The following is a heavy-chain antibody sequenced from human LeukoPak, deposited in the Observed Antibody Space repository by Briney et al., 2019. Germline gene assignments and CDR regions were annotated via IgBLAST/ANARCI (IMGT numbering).Heavy chain of an antibody. Sequence: GGSLRLSCSASGFPFSSYSMKWVRQAPGKGLEWVSYIGSSSSSIYYADSVKGRFTISRDNAKNSLYLQMNSLRAEDTAVYYCAREGEDSYCSGGSCYSNWFDPWGQGTLVTVSS. J-gene: IGHJ5*02. V-gene: IGHV3-48*04. D-gene: IGHD2-15*01. CDR1: GFPFSSYS. CDR3: AREGEDSYCSGGSCYSNWFDP. CDR2: IGSSSSSI.